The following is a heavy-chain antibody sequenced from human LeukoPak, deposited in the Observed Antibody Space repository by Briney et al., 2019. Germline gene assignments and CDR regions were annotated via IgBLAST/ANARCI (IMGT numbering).Heavy chain of an antibody. Sequence: GGSLRLSCEASGFTFSMYSMAWVRQAPGKGLEWVSYISSSSSRIYYADSVRGRFTISRDNAKSSLYLQMNSLRAEDTAVYYCARADKGGYYDSSGYDYWGQGTLVTVSS. V-gene: IGHV3-48*01. CDR3: ARADKGGYYDSSGYDY. CDR2: ISSSSSRI. D-gene: IGHD3-22*01. J-gene: IGHJ4*02. CDR1: GFTFSMYS.